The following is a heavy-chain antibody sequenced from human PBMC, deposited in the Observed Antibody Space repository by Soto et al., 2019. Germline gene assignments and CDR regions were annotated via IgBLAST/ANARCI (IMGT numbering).Heavy chain of an antibody. CDR2: ISGRGGST. Sequence: EVQLLESGGGLVQPGGSLRLSCAASGFTFSSYAMSWVRQAPGKGLEWVSAISGRGGSTYYADSVKGRFTISRDNSKNALYLQMNSLRADDTAVYYCANDPCRSGCGYFDYWGQGSMDTDS. CDR3: ANDPCRSGCGYFDY. V-gene: IGHV3-23*01. J-gene: IGHJ4*02. CDR1: GFTFSSYA. D-gene: IGHD6-19*01.